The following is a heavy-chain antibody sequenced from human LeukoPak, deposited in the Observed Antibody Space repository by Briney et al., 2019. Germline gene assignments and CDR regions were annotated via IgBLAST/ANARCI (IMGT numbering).Heavy chain of an antibody. CDR3: ARFWSGYYRPEYFQH. D-gene: IGHD3-3*01. J-gene: IGHJ1*01. V-gene: IGHV1-2*02. CDR2: INPNSGGT. CDR1: GYTFTSYD. Sequence: ASVKVSCKASGYTFTSYDINWVRQATGQGLEWMGWINPNSGGTNYAQKFQGRVTMTRDTSISTAYMELSRPRSDDTAVYYCARFWSGYYRPEYFQHWGQGTLVTVSS.